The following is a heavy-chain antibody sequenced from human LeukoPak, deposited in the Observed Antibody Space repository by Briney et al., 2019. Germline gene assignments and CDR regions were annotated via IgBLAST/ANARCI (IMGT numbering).Heavy chain of an antibody. CDR2: IYYSGST. CDR3: ARERNYCSGGSCYPGWFDP. CDR1: GGSISSGGYY. V-gene: IGHV4-31*03. Sequence: SETLSLTCTVSGGSISSGGYYWSWIRQHPGKGLEWIGYIYYSGSTYYNPSLKSRVTISVDTSKNQFSLKQSSVTAADTAVYYCARERNYCSGGSCYPGWFDPWGQGTLVTVSS. D-gene: IGHD2-15*01. J-gene: IGHJ5*02.